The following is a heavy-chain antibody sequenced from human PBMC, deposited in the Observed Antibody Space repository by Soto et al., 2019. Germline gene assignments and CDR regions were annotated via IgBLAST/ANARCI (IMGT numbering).Heavy chain of an antibody. J-gene: IGHJ4*02. V-gene: IGHV3-23*01. CDR3: AKDMTTVTTTGFIDY. CDR2: ISGSVVST. Sequence: WGSLRLSCAASGFTFSSYSMNCVRQAAWKGLEWVSAISGSVVSTYYADSVKGRFTISRDNSKNTLYLQMNSLRAEDTAVYYCAKDMTTVTTTGFIDYWGQGTLVTVSS. D-gene: IGHD4-17*01. CDR1: GFTFSSYS.